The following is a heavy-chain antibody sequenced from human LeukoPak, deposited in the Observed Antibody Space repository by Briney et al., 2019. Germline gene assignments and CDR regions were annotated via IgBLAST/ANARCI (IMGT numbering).Heavy chain of an antibody. V-gene: IGHV1-69*13. CDR1: GYTFTNYD. CDR3: ARDVYYGSGSPIYYFDY. CDR2: IIPIFGTA. D-gene: IGHD3-10*01. J-gene: IGHJ4*02. Sequence: ASVKVSCKASGYTFTNYDIHWVRQAPGQGLEWMGGIIPIFGTANYAQKFQGRVTITADESTSTAYMELSSLRSEDTAVYYCARDVYYGSGSPIYYFDYWGQGTLVTVSS.